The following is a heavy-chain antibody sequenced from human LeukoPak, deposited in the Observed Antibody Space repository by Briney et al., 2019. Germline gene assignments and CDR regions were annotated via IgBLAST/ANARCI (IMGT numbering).Heavy chain of an antibody. J-gene: IGHJ4*02. CDR3: ARDSYQLHTGEFDY. CDR2: INPNSGDT. D-gene: IGHD2-2*01. CDR1: GYTFTGYY. V-gene: IGHV1-2*02. Sequence: ASVKVSCKASGYTFTGYYMHWVRQAPGQGLEWMGWINPNSGDTNYAQKFQGRVTMTRDTSISTAYMELSRLRSDDTAVYYCARDSYQLHTGEFDYWGQGTLVTVSS.